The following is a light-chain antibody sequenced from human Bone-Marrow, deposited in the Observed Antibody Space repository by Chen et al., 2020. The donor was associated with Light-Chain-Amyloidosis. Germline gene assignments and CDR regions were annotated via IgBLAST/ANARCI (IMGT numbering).Light chain of an antibody. Sequence: QSALTQPASVSGSPGQSITISCTGPSSDVGGYNYVSWYQRHPGKAPKLMIYDVSNRPSGVSNRFSGSKSGNTASLTISGLQAEDEADYYCSSYTSSSTSWVFGGGTKLTVL. CDR2: DVS. CDR1: SSDVGGYNY. J-gene: IGLJ3*02. CDR3: SSYTSSSTSWV. V-gene: IGLV2-14*01.